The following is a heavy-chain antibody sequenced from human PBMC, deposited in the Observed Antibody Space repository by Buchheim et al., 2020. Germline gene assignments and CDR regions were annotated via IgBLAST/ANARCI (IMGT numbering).Heavy chain of an antibody. CDR3: ARDIAPADY. V-gene: IGHV3-30*14. CDR1: GFTFSSYA. CDR2: ISYDGSNQ. D-gene: IGHD6-13*01. J-gene: IGHJ4*02. Sequence: QVQLVESGGGVVQPGRSLRLSCAASGFTFSSYAMHWVRQAPGKGLEWVAVISYDGSNQYYADSVKGRFTIPRDNSKNTLYFQMNSLRAEDTAVYYCARDIAPADYWGQGTL.